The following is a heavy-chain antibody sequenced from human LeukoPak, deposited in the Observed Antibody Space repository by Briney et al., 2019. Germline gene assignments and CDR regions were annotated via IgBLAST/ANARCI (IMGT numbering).Heavy chain of an antibody. Sequence: ASXXVSCKASGYTFTSYGISWVRQAPGQGLEWMGWISAYNGNTNYAQKLQGRVTITTETYTRTAYMELRSLRSDDTAVYYCASGDEAGYSSGWYAYWGQGTLVTVSS. CDR2: ISAYNGNT. CDR3: ASGDEAGYSSGWYAY. D-gene: IGHD6-19*01. V-gene: IGHV1-18*01. CDR1: GYTFTSYG. J-gene: IGHJ4*02.